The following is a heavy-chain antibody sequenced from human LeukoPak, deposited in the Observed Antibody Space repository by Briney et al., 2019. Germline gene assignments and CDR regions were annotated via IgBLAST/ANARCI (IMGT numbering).Heavy chain of an antibody. CDR1: GGSISSGGYS. CDR2: IYHSGST. V-gene: IGHV4-30-2*01. J-gene: IGHJ3*02. CDR3: ARAFGVITTDAFDI. Sequence: SQTLSLTCAVSGGSISSGGYSWSWIRQPPGRGLEWIGYIYHSGSTYYNPSLKSRVTISVDRSKNQFSLKLSSVTAADTAVYYCARAFGVITTDAFDIWGQGTMVTVSS. D-gene: IGHD3-22*01.